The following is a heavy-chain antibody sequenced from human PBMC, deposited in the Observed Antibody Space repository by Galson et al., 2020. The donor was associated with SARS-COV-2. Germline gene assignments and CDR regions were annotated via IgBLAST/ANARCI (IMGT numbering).Heavy chain of an antibody. J-gene: IGHJ5*01. CDR2: IYHSGTT. CDR3: SRHKTGAQLDS. D-gene: IGHD7-27*01. Sequence: SETLSLTCAVSGGSISSDNWWSWVRQPPGKGLEWIGDIYHSGTTNYNPSLKSRVTISVDKSKNQFSLNLKSVTAADTAVYFGSRHKTGAQLDSWGQGTLVTVS. V-gene: IGHV4-4*02. CDR1: GGSISSDNW.